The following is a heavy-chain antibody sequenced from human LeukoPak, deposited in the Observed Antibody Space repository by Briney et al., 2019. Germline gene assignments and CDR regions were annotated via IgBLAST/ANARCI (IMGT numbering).Heavy chain of an antibody. J-gene: IGHJ5*02. CDR1: GGTFSSYA. CDR3: ARAMDNEDNWFDP. Sequence: SVKVSCKTSGGTFSSYAISWVRQAPGQGLEWMGGITPIFGTANYAQKFQGRVTITTDESTSTAYMELSSLRSEDTAVYYCARAMDNEDNWFDPWGQGTLVTVSS. V-gene: IGHV1-69*05. CDR2: ITPIFGTA. D-gene: IGHD2-2*03.